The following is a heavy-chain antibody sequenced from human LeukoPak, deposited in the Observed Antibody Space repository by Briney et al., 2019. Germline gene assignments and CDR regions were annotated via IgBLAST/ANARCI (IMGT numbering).Heavy chain of an antibody. CDR3: ARLNRQCSGGSCHSGWFDP. Sequence: SETLSLTCAVSGDSISSTSYYWAWIRQPPGRGLEWTGTIYYSGTTYYNPSLKSRVTISVDTSKNQFSLKLSSVTAADTAVYYCARLNRQCSGGSCHSGWFDPWGQGTLVTVSS. J-gene: IGHJ5*02. CDR1: GDSISSTSYY. CDR2: IYYSGTT. D-gene: IGHD2-15*01. V-gene: IGHV4-39*01.